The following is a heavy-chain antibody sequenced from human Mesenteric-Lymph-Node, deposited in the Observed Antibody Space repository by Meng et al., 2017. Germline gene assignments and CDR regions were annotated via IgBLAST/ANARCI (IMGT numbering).Heavy chain of an antibody. CDR3: ARSWVTTGLFDS. CDR1: GGRITVGTYL. CDR2: IFYGGGT. J-gene: IGHJ4*02. D-gene: IGHD4-17*01. Sequence: PACVQSPTTFTRSCAFSGGRITVGTYLWSWLRLYPGDGLECLGYIFYGGGTKYNPSLSGRLFMSVDTSKNQFSLQLTPMTAADTAVYYCARSWVTTGLFDSWGRGTLVTVSS. V-gene: IGHV4-31*11.